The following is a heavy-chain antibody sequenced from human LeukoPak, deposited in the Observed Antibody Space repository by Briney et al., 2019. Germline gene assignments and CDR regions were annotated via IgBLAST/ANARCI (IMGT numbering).Heavy chain of an antibody. V-gene: IGHV4-59*01. J-gene: IGHJ4*02. CDR3: ARERAVTTYYYFDY. CDR1: GASIRGYY. CDR2: IHYTGTT. Sequence: SETLSLTCTVSGASIRGYYWSWIRQSPGRGLEWIGYIHYTGTTDYNPSLKNRVTISVDTSKNQFSLMLTSVTAADTAVYYCARERAVTTYYYFDYWGQGTLVTVSS. D-gene: IGHD4-17*01.